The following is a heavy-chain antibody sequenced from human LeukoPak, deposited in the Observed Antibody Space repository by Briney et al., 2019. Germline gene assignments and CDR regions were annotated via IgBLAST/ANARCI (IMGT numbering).Heavy chain of an antibody. CDR3: ARDLGQQMGD. J-gene: IGHJ4*02. D-gene: IGHD6-13*01. CDR1: GGSVRNYQ. CDR2: IYFSGST. Sequence: LETLSLTCTVSGGSVRNYQLSWIRQPPGKGLEWIGYIYFSGSTHYNPSLKSRVTISIDTSKNQCSLKVTSVTAADTAVYYCARDLGQQMGDWGQGSLVTVSS. V-gene: IGHV4-59*02.